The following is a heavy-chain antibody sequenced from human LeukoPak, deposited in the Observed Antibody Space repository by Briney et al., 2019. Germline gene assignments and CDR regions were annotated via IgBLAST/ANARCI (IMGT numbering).Heavy chain of an antibody. CDR3: ARDPRVVIMDFYYYYYGMDV. Sequence: ASVKVSCKASGYTFTSYYMHWVRQAPGQGLEWMGIINPSGGSTSYAQKFQGRATMTRDTSTSTVYMELSSLRSEDTAVYYCARDPRVVIMDFYYYYYGMDVWGQGTTVTVSS. D-gene: IGHD3-3*01. V-gene: IGHV1-46*01. CDR2: INPSGGST. J-gene: IGHJ6*02. CDR1: GYTFTSYY.